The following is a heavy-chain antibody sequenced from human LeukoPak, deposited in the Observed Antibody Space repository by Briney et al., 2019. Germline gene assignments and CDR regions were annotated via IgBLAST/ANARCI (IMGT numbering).Heavy chain of an antibody. CDR1: GFTFSGSA. CDR2: IRSTANGYAT. CDR3: TGNYYDSGSYADFDY. D-gene: IGHD3-10*01. Sequence: GGSLRLSCAASGFTFSGSALHWVRQASGKGLEWVGRIRSTANGYATAYAASVKGRFTISRDDSKNTAYLQMDSLKTEDTAVYYCTGNYYDSGSYADFDYWGQGTLVTVSS. J-gene: IGHJ4*02. V-gene: IGHV3-73*01.